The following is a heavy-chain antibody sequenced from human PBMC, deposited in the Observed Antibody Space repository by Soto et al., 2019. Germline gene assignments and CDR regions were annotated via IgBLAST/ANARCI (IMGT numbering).Heavy chain of an antibody. Sequence: SETLSLTCTVSGGSISSSTYYWGWIRQPPGKGLEWIGSIYYSGSTYYNPSLKSRVTISVDTSKNQFSLKLSSVTAADTAVYYCAREVPAKNDYWGQGTLVTVSS. D-gene: IGHD2-2*01. CDR1: GGSISSSTYY. CDR3: AREVPAKNDY. CDR2: IYYSGST. V-gene: IGHV4-39*02. J-gene: IGHJ4*02.